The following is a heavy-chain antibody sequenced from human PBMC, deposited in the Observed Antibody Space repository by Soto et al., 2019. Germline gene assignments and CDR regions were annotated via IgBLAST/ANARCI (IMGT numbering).Heavy chain of an antibody. CDR3: ARSSSSLGDAFDI. CDR2: ISSSSSYI. Sequence: GGSLRLSCASSGFPFSSYSMNWVRQAPGKGLEWVSSISSSSSYIYHADSVKGRFTISRDNAKNSLYLQMNSLRAEDTAVYYCARSSSSLGDAFDIWGQGTMVTVSS. J-gene: IGHJ3*02. D-gene: IGHD6-6*01. CDR1: GFPFSSYS. V-gene: IGHV3-21*01.